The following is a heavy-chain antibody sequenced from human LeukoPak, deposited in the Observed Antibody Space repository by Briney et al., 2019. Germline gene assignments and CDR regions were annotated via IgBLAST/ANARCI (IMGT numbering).Heavy chain of an antibody. CDR3: ATDGGPFDN. CDR1: GVAIRGYW. CDR2: IKQDGSER. V-gene: IGHV3-7*01. J-gene: IGHJ4*02. Sequence: PGESLRLSCAASGVAIRGYWMSWVRQAPGKGLEWVANIKQDGSERYYVDSVKGRFTISRDNAKNSVSLQMNSLRVEDTALYYCATDGGPFDNWGQGTLVAVSS.